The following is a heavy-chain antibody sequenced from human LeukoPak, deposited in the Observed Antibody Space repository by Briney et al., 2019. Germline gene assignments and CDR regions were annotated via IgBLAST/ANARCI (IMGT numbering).Heavy chain of an antibody. Sequence: ASVKVSCKASGYTFTSYAMHWVRQAPGQRLEWMGWINAGNGNTKYSQKFQGRVTITRDTSASTAYMELSSLRSEDTAVYYCAKAPHNLYRYDGFDYWGQGTLVTVSS. CDR1: GYTFTSYA. J-gene: IGHJ4*02. V-gene: IGHV1-3*01. CDR3: AKAPHNLYRYDGFDY. CDR2: INAGNGNT. D-gene: IGHD3-16*01.